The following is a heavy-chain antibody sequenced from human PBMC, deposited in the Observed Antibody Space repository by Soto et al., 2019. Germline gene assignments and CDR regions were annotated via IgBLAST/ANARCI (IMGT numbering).Heavy chain of an antibody. CDR1: GFTFSSYG. V-gene: IGHV3-30*03. Sequence: PGGSLRLSCAASGFTFSSYGMHWVRQAPGKGLEWVAVISYDGSNKYYTDSVKGRFTISRDNSKNTLYLQMNSLRAEDTAVYYCTIFGVVHYYGMDVWGQGTTVTVSS. J-gene: IGHJ6*02. CDR2: ISYDGSNK. CDR3: TIFGVVHYYGMDV. D-gene: IGHD3-3*01.